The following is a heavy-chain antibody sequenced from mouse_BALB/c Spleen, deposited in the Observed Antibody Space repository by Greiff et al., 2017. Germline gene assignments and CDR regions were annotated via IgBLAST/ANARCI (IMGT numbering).Heavy chain of an antibody. CDR1: GFTFNTYA. J-gene: IGHJ2*01. Sequence: EVKLMESGGGLVQPKGSLKLSCAASGFTFNTYAMNWVRQAPGKGLEWVARIRSKSNNYATYYADSVKDRFTISRDDSQSMLYLQMNNLKTEDTAMYYCVVSTMMPYYFDYWGQGTTLTVSS. D-gene: IGHD2-4*01. V-gene: IGHV10-1*02. CDR2: IRSKSNNYAT. CDR3: VVSTMMPYYFDY.